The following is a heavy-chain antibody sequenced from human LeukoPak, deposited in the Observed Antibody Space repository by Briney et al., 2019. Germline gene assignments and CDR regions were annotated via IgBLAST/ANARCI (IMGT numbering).Heavy chain of an antibody. J-gene: IGHJ4*02. V-gene: IGHV3-48*01. CDR3: ARALGYSYGYAVDY. D-gene: IGHD5-18*01. CDR1: GFIFSNYN. Sequence: PGGSLRLSCAASGFIFSNYNMNWVRQTPGKGLEWLSYISSSSGTIYYADSVKGRFTISGDNAKNSLYLQMNSLSAEDTAVYYCARALGYSYGYAVDYWGQGTLVTVSS. CDR2: ISSSSGTI.